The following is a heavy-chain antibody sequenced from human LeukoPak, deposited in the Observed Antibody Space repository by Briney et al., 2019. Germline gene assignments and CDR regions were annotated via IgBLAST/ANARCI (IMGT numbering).Heavy chain of an antibody. Sequence: TPSETLSLTCTVSGASISSDYWSWIRQPPGKGLEWIGYLYYSGSTNYNPSLKSRVSISADTSMNQFSLKLSSVTAADTAVYYCARSYGYSTIYFSYWGQGTLVTVSS. V-gene: IGHV4-59*08. CDR1: GASISSDY. J-gene: IGHJ4*02. D-gene: IGHD3-16*01. CDR3: ARSYGYSTIYFSY. CDR2: LYYSGST.